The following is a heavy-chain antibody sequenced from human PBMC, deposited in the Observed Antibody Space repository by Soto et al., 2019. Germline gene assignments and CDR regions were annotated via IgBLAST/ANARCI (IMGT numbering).Heavy chain of an antibody. CDR3: ARFSGSYYYAMDV. D-gene: IGHD6-19*01. CDR1: GGSFSGYY. CDR2: INHSGVT. V-gene: IGHV4-34*01. J-gene: IGHJ6*02. Sequence: QVQLQQWGAGLLKPSGTLSLTCAVYGGSFSGYYWSWIRQPPGKGLEWIGEINHSGVTNYKPSLKRRVTISVDTSKNQLSLQLKSVTAADTALYYCARFSGSYYYAMDVWGQGSTVTVSS.